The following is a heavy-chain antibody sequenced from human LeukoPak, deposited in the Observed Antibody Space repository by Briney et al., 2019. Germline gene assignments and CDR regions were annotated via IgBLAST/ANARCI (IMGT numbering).Heavy chain of an antibody. J-gene: IGHJ6*03. Sequence: GESLKISCTISGYTFTSYWIGWVRQMPGKGLEWMGIIYPGDSDTRYTPSFQGQVIFSADKSISTVYLQWSSLKASDTAKYYCARRFRGRGYSHYMDVWGKRTTVTVSS. D-gene: IGHD5-18*01. CDR2: IYPGDSDT. CDR3: ARRFRGRGYSHYMDV. V-gene: IGHV5-51*01. CDR1: GYTFTSYW.